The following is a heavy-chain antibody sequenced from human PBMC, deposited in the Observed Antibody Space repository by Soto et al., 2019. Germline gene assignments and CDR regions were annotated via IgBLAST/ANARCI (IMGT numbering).Heavy chain of an antibody. D-gene: IGHD3-22*01. V-gene: IGHV4-30-2*05. CDR2: IYHSGST. Sequence: SETLSLTCAVSGGSISSGGYSWSWIRQPPGKGLEWIGYIYHSGSTYYNPSLKSRVTISVDTSKNQFSLKLSSVTAADTAVYYCARTSFDTRGTAAVPWGQGTLVTVSS. CDR1: GGSISSGGYS. CDR3: ARTSFDTRGTAAVP. J-gene: IGHJ5*02.